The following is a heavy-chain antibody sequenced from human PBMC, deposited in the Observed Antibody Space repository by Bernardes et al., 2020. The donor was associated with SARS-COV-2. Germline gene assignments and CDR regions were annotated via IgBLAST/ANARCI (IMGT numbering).Heavy chain of an antibody. CDR2: IYVNSNT. CDR3: TSGGPRSVMDY. D-gene: IGHD3-16*01. V-gene: IGHV3-53*01. CDR1: ELLVGSNY. J-gene: IGHJ4*02. Sequence: RGSLRLSDTTSELLVGSNYITWVRETPGEGLEWVAVIYVNSNTQYADSVKDRCTISRDNSKKTFYLQMSSLRAEDTAVYYCTSGGPRSVMDYWGQGTRVTVSS.